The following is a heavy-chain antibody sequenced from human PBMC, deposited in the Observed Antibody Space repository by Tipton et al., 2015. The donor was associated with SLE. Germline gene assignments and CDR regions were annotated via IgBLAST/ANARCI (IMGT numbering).Heavy chain of an antibody. V-gene: IGHV3-30*14. CDR1: GFTFSSHY. CDR3: ARDRWELLMGAFDI. Sequence: QLVQSGGGVVQPGRSLTLSCAASGFTFSSHYMHWVRQAPGKGLDWVALISNDGSTTYYADSVKGRFTISRDNSKNTLYLQMNSLRAEDTAVYYCARDRWELLMGAFDIWGQGTMVTVSS. CDR2: ISNDGSTT. J-gene: IGHJ3*02. D-gene: IGHD1-26*01.